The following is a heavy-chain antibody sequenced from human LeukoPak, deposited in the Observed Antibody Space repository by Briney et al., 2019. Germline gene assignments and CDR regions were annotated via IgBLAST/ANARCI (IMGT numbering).Heavy chain of an antibody. D-gene: IGHD3-3*01. CDR2: IYYSGST. CDR1: GGSISSYY. CDR3: ARSHYDFWSGYSYYFDY. V-gene: IGHV4-59*01. J-gene: IGHJ4*02. Sequence: SETLSLTCTVSGGSISSYYWSWIRQPPGKGLEWIGYIYYSGSTNYNPSLKSRVTISVDTSKNQFSLKLSSVTAADTAVYYCARSHYDFWSGYSYYFDYWGRGTLVTVSS.